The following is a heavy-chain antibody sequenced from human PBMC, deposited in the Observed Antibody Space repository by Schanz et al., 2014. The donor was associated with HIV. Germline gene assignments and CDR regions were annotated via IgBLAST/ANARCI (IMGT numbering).Heavy chain of an antibody. CDR3: AKSGNGRSLDF. V-gene: IGHV3-30-3*02. D-gene: IGHD3-10*01. CDR1: GFTFSSYG. J-gene: IGHJ4*02. CDR2: ISYDGSNK. Sequence: QVQLVESGGGVVQPGRSLRLSCAASGFTFSSYGMHWVRQAPGKGLEWVAVISYDGSNKNYADSVKGRFTISRDNSKNTLYLQMNSLRAEDTAVFYCAKSGNGRSLDFWGQGTLLTVSS.